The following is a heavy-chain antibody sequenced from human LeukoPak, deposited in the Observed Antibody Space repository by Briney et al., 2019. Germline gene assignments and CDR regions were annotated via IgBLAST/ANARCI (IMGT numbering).Heavy chain of an antibody. D-gene: IGHD4-11*01. CDR1: GFTFSDYY. CDR3: ARYKLQYLGY. CDR2: MSSSGSTI. Sequence: PGGSLRLSCAASGFTFSDYYVNWIRQARGKGLEWVTYMSSSGSTIYYADSVKGRFTISRDNAKNSLYLQMNSLRAEDTAVYYCARYKLQYLGYWGQGTLVTVSS. V-gene: IGHV3-11*04. J-gene: IGHJ4*02.